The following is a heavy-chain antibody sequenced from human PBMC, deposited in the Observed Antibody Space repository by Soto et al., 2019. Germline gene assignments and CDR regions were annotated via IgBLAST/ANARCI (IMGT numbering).Heavy chain of an antibody. J-gene: IGHJ5*02. D-gene: IGHD6-6*01. CDR1: AVTFTSYF. CDR3: ARKSGIVSSSARYWFDP. V-gene: IGHV1-2*02. Sequence: ASVKVSCKAPAVTFTSYFMHWVRQAPGHGLEWIGVINPNGGSTKLAQTFQGRVTMTRDTSISTAYMELSRLRSDDTAVYYCARKSGIVSSSARYWFDPWGQGTLVTVSS. CDR2: INPNGGST.